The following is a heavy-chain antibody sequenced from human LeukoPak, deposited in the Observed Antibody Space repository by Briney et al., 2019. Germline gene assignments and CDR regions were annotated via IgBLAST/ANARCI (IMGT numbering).Heavy chain of an antibody. CDR2: IHYSGNT. V-gene: IGHV4-59*08. CDR3: ARQNPAASGQGLDY. J-gene: IGHJ4*02. CDR1: GGSISGYY. Sequence: SETLSLTCTVSGGSISGYYWSWIRQPPGKGPEWIGYIHYSGNTNYNPSLKSRVTLSVDTPKNQFSLDLTSVTAADTAVYYCARQNPAASGQGLDYWGQGTLVTVSS. D-gene: IGHD6-13*01.